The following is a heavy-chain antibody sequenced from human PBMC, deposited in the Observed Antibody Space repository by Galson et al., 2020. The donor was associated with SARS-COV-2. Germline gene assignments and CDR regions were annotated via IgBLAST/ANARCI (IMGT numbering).Heavy chain of an antibody. J-gene: IGHJ6*03. Sequence: GGSLRLSCAASGFTFDDYAMHWVRQAPGKGLEWVSGISWNSGSIGYADSVKGRFTISRDNAKNSLYLQMNSLRAEDTALYYCANSPYSSSSESYYYMDVWGKGTTVTVSS. D-gene: IGHD6-6*01. CDR1: GFTFDDYA. CDR2: ISWNSGSI. V-gene: IGHV3-9*01. CDR3: ANSPYSSSSESYYYMDV.